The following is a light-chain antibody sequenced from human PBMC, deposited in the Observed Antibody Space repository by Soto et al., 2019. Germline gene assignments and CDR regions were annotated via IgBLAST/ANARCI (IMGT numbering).Light chain of an antibody. CDR2: SAS. J-gene: IGKJ1*01. CDR3: QQYDNSPLT. CDR1: QSISDT. V-gene: IGKV3-15*01. Sequence: IVMTQSPATLSVSPGGRATLSCRASQSISDTLAWYQQKPGQAPRLLIYSASSRATGFPARFRGSGSGTDFTLTISSLPSEDFAVYYCQQYDNSPLTFGQGTKVDIK.